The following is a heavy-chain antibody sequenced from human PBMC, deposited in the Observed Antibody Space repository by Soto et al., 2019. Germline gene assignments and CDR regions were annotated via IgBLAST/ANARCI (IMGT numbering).Heavy chain of an antibody. CDR2: INAGNGNT. Sequence: ASVKISCTASGYTFTSYAMHWVRQAPGQRLEWMGWINAGNGNTKYSQKFQGRVTITRDTSASTAYMELSSLRSEDTAVYYCAGGYYYGSGSYSYWGQGTLVTVSS. CDR3: AGGYYYGSGSYSY. V-gene: IGHV1-3*01. J-gene: IGHJ4*02. D-gene: IGHD3-10*01. CDR1: GYTFTSYA.